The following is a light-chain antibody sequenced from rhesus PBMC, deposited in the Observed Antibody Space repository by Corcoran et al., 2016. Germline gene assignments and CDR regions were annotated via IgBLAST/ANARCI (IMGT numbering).Light chain of an antibody. J-gene: IGKJ1*01. CDR2: NAS. CDR3: QHYYGTRT. Sequence: DIQMTQSPSSLSASIGDRVTITCRTSENFNNYLNWYQQKPGKAPKLLIYNASTLQSGVPSRFSGSGSGTDYTFTVSSLQSEDVATYYCQHYYGTRTFGQGTKVEIK. V-gene: IGKV1-74*01. CDR1: ENFNNY.